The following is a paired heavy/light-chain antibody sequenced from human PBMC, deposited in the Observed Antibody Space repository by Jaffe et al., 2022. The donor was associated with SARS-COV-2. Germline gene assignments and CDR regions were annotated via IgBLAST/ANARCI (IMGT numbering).Heavy chain of an antibody. J-gene: IGHJ5*02. CDR1: GFTFSRCP. D-gene: IGHD3-10*01. Sequence: QVQLVESGGGVVQPGTSLRLSCAASGFTFSRCPMNWVRQAPGKGLEGVAVISDDGSKRYYEDSVKGRFTISRDNSVNTLYLQMNSLRPEDTAVYFCARGVRLDDSGSLYRWFDPWGQGTLVTVSS. CDR3: ARGVRLDDSGSLYRWFDP. V-gene: IGHV3-30*04. CDR2: ISDDGSKR.
Light chain of an antibody. CDR1: QSVLYNSNNKDY. J-gene: IGKJ4*01. CDR2: WAS. Sequence: DIVMTQSPDSLAVSLGERATINCKSSQSVLYNSNNKDYLAWYQQKPGQPPKLLIYWASTRESGVPDRFSGSGSETDFTLTISSLQAEDVAVYYCQQYYDTPLTFGGGTKVEIK. CDR3: QQYYDTPLT. V-gene: IGKV4-1*01.